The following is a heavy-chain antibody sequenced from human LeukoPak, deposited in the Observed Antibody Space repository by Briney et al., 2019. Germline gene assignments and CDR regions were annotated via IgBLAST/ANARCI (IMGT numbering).Heavy chain of an antibody. CDR1: GFTFDDYA. Sequence: PGGSLRLSCAASGFTFDDYAMHWVRQVPGKGLEWVSGISWNSGSIGYADSVKGRFTISRDNANNSLYLQMNSLRTEDTALYYCAKVESGSFFNFDHWGQGTLVTVSS. V-gene: IGHV3-9*01. CDR2: ISWNSGSI. D-gene: IGHD1-26*01. J-gene: IGHJ4*02. CDR3: AKVESGSFFNFDH.